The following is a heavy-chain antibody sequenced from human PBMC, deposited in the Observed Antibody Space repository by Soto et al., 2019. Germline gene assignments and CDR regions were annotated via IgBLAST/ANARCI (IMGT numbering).Heavy chain of an antibody. CDR1: GGSIRSGDYY. V-gene: IGHV4-30-4*01. D-gene: IGHD5-18*01. CDR3: ARDVKDGYSYGPYYYYYGMDV. CDR2: IYYSGST. J-gene: IGHJ6*02. Sequence: SEPLSLTCTVSGGSIRSGDYYWIWIRQPPGKGLEWIGYIYYSGSTYYNPSLKSRVTISVDTSKNQFSLKLSSVTAADTAVYYCARDVKDGYSYGPYYYYYGMDVWGQGTTVTVSS.